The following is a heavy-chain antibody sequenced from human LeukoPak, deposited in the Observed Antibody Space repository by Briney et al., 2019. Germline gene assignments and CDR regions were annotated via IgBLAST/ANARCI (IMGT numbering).Heavy chain of an antibody. V-gene: IGHV6-1*01. CDR2: TYYRSKWYN. CDR3: AKVGPGGTIFGVVTTSSNYYYYMDV. Sequence: SQTLSLTCAISGDSVSSNSAAWNWIRQSPSSGLEWLGRTYYRSKWYNDYAVSVKSRITINPDTSKNQFSLQLNSVTPEDTAVYYCAKVGPGGTIFGVVTTSSNYYYYMDVWGKGTTVTVSS. J-gene: IGHJ6*03. D-gene: IGHD3-3*01. CDR1: GDSVSSNSAA.